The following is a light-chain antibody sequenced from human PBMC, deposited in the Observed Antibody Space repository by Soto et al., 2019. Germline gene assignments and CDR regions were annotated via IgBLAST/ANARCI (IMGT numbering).Light chain of an antibody. CDR1: QSVSSSY. CDR2: GAS. CDR3: QQYGSSPMYT. Sequence: EIVLTQSPGTLSLSPGERATLSCRASQSVSSSYLAWYQQKPGQAPRLLIYGASSRATGIPDRFSGSGSGTDFTLTISRLEPEYFAVYYCQQYGSSPMYTFGQGIKLEIK. V-gene: IGKV3-20*01. J-gene: IGKJ2*01.